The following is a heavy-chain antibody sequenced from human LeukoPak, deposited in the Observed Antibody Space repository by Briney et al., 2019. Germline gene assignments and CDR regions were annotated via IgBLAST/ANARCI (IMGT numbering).Heavy chain of an antibody. J-gene: IGHJ4*02. D-gene: IGHD3-22*01. CDR2: ISTAGGNT. Sequence: PGGSLRLSCAASGFAFSSYAMSWVRQAPGKGLGWVSGISTAGGNTYYADSVKGRFTISRDNSKNSLYLQMNSLRAEDTAVYYCAKDVLVRYYDGSGYYCDYWGQGTLVTVSS. V-gene: IGHV3-23*01. CDR1: GFAFSSYA. CDR3: AKDVLVRYYDGSGYYCDY.